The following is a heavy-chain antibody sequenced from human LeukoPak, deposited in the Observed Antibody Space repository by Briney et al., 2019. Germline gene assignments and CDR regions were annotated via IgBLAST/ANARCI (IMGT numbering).Heavy chain of an antibody. CDR1: GFTFSSYG. D-gene: IGHD3-22*01. CDR3: AKDGTLDSSGYYDFDY. Sequence: GGSLRLSCAASGFTFSSYGLHWVRQAPGKGLEWVAFIRYDGSNKYYADSVKGRFTISRDNSKYTLYLQMNSLRAEDTAVYYCAKDGTLDSSGYYDFDYWGQGTLVTVSS. J-gene: IGHJ4*02. V-gene: IGHV3-30*02. CDR2: IRYDGSNK.